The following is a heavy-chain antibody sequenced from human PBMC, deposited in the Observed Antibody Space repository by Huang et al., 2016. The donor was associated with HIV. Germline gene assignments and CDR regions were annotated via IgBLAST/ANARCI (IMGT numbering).Heavy chain of an antibody. J-gene: IGHJ5*02. V-gene: IGHV1-8*01. CDR3: ARGPLHRAIMNWGEGFDDGWRTGFDP. CDR1: GYTFSFHD. D-gene: IGHD7-27*01. Sequence: QEQLVQSGAEVKKPGASVTVSCKASGYTFSFHDVHWVRQVSGQGLEWMGGANPRRGNQGYEGKFQGRGTMTTNTAGTTAYMELRSMTSEDTAGDFCARGPLHRAIMNWGEGFDDGWRTGFDPWGQGTLVIVTS. CDR2: ANPRRGNQ.